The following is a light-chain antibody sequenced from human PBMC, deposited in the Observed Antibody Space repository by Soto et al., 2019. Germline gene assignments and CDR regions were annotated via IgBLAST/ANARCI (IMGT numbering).Light chain of an antibody. CDR3: QQANSLPCT. Sequence: DIQMTQSPSAVSASVGDRVTSTCRSSQGISSWLAWYQQKPGEAPTLLIYAAPSLKSGVPSRFSGGGSGTDLTRHFRTLEHGDFATYYCQQANSLPCTFGPGTKVDI. CDR1: QGISSW. CDR2: AAP. J-gene: IGKJ3*01. V-gene: IGKV1-12*02.